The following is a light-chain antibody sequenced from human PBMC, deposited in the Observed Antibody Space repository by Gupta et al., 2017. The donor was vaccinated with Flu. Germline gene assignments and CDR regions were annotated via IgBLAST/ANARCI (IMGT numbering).Light chain of an antibody. Sequence: EIVLTQSPATLSLSPGERATLSCRASQSISTFLAWYQQKPGQAPRLLIYEASIRATGIPDRFSGSGSGTDFTLTISSLEPEDFAVYYCQQRSNWPPWTFGQGTKVEIK. CDR1: QSISTF. CDR3: QQRSNWPPWT. CDR2: EAS. J-gene: IGKJ1*01. V-gene: IGKV3-11*01.